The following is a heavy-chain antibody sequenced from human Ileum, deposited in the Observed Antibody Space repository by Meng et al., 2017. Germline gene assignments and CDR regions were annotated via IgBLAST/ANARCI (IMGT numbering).Heavy chain of an antibody. Sequence: VVLVGSGGGLVQPGGSLRLSCEDSGLTFSNDDMHWVRQVTGKGLEWVSGVGVSGETYYSDSAKGRFTISRENAKNSLYLQMDNLRAGDTAMYYCARMNDWVFESWGQGTLVTVSS. J-gene: IGHJ4*02. V-gene: IGHV3-13*01. CDR2: VGVSGET. D-gene: IGHD1-1*01. CDR1: GLTFSNDD. CDR3: ARMNDWVFES.